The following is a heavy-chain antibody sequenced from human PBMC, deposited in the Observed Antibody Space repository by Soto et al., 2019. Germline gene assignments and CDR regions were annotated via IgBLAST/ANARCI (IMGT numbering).Heavy chain of an antibody. Sequence: GASVKVSCKASGYTFTSYGISWLRQAPGQGPEWMGWISAYNGNTNYAQKVQGRVPMTTDTSTSTAYMELRSLRSDDTAMYYCARDKVEMATIFDSWGQGTLVTVSS. CDR1: GYTFTSYG. V-gene: IGHV1-18*04. CDR3: ARDKVEMATIFDS. D-gene: IGHD5-12*01. CDR2: ISAYNGNT. J-gene: IGHJ4*02.